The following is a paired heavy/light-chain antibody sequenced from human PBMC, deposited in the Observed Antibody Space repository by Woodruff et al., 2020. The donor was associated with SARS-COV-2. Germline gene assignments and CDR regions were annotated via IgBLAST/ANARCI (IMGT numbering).Light chain of an antibody. V-gene: IGKV3-11*01. J-gene: IGKJ4*01. CDR2: DAS. CDR3: QHRYNWPLT. Sequence: EIVLTQSPATLSLSPGEGATLSCRASQSLSSYLVWYQQKPGQAPRLLIYDASNRATGIPARFSGSGSGTDFTLTISSLEPEDFAVYYCQHRYNWPLTFGGGTKVEVK. CDR1: QSLSSY.
Heavy chain of an antibody. V-gene: IGHV3-23*01. J-gene: IGHJ4*02. CDR2: ISSSGGSK. Sequence: EVQLLESGGGLVQPGGSLRLSCAASGFTFSGHAMSWVRRAPGKGLEWVCGISSSGGSKVYADSVKGRFTISRDNSKSTLYVQMNSLRAEDTAVYYCAKDADSGLGSYTWGIFDSWGQGTLVPVSS. CDR3: AKDADSGLGSYTWGIFDS. D-gene: IGHD3-10*01. CDR1: GFTFSGHA.